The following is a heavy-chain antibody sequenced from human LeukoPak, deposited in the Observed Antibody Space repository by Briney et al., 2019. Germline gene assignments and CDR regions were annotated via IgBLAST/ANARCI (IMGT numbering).Heavy chain of an antibody. V-gene: IGHV3-30*02. CDR2: IQYDGSNK. D-gene: IGHD1-1*01. CDR3: AKGFNYRFDY. J-gene: IGHJ4*02. Sequence: GSLRLSCTASGLTFSNYNMHWVRQAPGKGLEWVAFIQYDGSNKGYADSVKGRFTISRDNSKNTLYLEMSSLRAEDTAVYYCAKGFNYRFDYWGRGTLVTVSS. CDR1: GLTFSNYN.